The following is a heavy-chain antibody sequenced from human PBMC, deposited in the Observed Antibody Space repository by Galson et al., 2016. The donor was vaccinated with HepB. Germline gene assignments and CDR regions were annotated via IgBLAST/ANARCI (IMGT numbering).Heavy chain of an antibody. CDR2: ISKDGSNT. J-gene: IGHJ6*02. CDR3: ARDRGIHDLYYYGMDV. Sequence: SLRLSCAASGFAFNTYPVHWVRQSPGKGLEWVSIISKDGSNTYYADSVKSRFTISRDNSKYTLYLQINSLKAEDTAVYYCARDRGIHDLYYYGMDVWGQGTTVTVSS. CDR1: GFAFNTYP. D-gene: IGHD3-10*01. V-gene: IGHV3-30-3*01.